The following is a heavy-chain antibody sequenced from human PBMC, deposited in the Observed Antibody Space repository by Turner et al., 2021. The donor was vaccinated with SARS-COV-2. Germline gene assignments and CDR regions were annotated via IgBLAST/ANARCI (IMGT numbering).Heavy chain of an antibody. D-gene: IGHD5-12*01. CDR2: INPNSGGT. V-gene: IGHV1-2*02. CDR3: AVLEMATITDAFDI. J-gene: IGHJ3*02. CDR1: GYTFTGYY. Sequence: QVQLVQSGAEVKKRGASVKVSCQASGYTFTGYYMHWVRQAPGQGLEWMGWINPNSGGTNYAQKFQGRVTMTRDTSISTAYMELSRLRSDDTAVYYCAVLEMATITDAFDIWGQGTMVTVSS.